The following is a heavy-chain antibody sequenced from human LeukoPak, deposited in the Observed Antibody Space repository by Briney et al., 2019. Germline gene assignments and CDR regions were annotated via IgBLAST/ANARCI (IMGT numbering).Heavy chain of an antibody. CDR2: ISAYNGNT. J-gene: IGHJ5*02. CDR3: ARDRHFRTNWFDP. D-gene: IGHD3-3*02. Sequence: ASVKASCKASGYTFTGYYMHWVRQAPGQGLEWMGWISAYNGNTNYAQKLQGRVTMTTDTSTSTAYMELRSLRSDDTAVYYCARDRHFRTNWFDPWGQGTLVTVSS. CDR1: GYTFTGYY. V-gene: IGHV1-18*04.